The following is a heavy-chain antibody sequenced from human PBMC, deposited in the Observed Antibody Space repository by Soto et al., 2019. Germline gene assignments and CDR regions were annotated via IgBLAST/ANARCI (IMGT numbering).Heavy chain of an antibody. V-gene: IGHV5-51*01. CDR3: ARLPIVVVPVADRRAFDY. J-gene: IGHJ4*02. D-gene: IGHD2-2*01. CDR1: GYSFTSYW. CDR2: IYPGDSDT. Sequence: GESLKISCKGSGYSFTSYWIGWVRQKPGKGLEWVGIIYPGDSDTRYSPSFQGQVTISADKAISTAYLKWGSLEASNTAMYYCARLPIVVVPVADRRAFDYWGQGTLVTVSS.